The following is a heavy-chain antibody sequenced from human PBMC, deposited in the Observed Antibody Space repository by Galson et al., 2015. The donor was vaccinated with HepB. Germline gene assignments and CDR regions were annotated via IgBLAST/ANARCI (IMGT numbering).Heavy chain of an antibody. CDR2: ITNDGVGT. CDR3: VKEDILSGFSVGSFHV. Sequence: SLRLSCAASGFNFNYYAMHWVRQAPGRGLEYISGITNDGVGTNYADSVNGRFTISRDNARKSLNLQVNSLRPEDTALYYCVKEDILSGFSVGSFHVLGQGTMVTVSS. CDR1: GFNFNYYA. D-gene: IGHD3-9*01. V-gene: IGHV3-64D*06. J-gene: IGHJ3*01.